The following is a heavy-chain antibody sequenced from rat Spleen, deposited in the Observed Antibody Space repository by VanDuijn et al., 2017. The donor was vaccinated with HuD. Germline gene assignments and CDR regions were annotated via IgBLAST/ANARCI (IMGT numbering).Heavy chain of an antibody. CDR1: VYSITTNY. Sequence: EVQLQESGPGLVKPSQSLSLTCSVTVYSITTNYWDWIRKFPGNKMEWIGDITYSGSTSYNPSLKSRISITRDTSKNQVFLQVNSVTTEDTATYYCARWDYYDGTQGFAYWGQGTLVTVSS. D-gene: IGHD1-12*02. CDR3: ARWDYYDGTQGFAY. J-gene: IGHJ3*01. CDR2: ITYSGST. V-gene: IGHV3-1*01.